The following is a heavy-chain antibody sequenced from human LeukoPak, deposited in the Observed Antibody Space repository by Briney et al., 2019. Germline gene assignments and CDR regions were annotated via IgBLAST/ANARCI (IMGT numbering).Heavy chain of an antibody. CDR1: GGTFSSFA. CDR2: IIPIFGTA. Sequence: SVKVSCKASGGTFSSFALSWVRQAPGHGLEWMGGIIPIFGTANYEQKFQGRVTIPTDESTSTAYMELSSLRSEDTAVYYCAREGYYYDSSGYYSPDAFDIWGQGTMVTVSS. J-gene: IGHJ3*02. CDR3: AREGYYYDSSGYYSPDAFDI. V-gene: IGHV1-69*05. D-gene: IGHD3-22*01.